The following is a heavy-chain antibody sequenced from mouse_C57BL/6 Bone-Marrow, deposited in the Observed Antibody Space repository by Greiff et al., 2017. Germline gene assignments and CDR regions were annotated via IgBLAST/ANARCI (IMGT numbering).Heavy chain of an antibody. J-gene: IGHJ3*01. CDR1: GYTFTSYW. CDR3: AMGGYYGYFAWCAY. V-gene: IGHV1-74*01. CDR2: IHPSDSDT. D-gene: IGHD2-2*01. Sequence: VQLQQPGAELVKPGASVKVSCKASGYTFTSYWMHWVKQRPGQGLEWIGRIHPSDSDTNYNQKFKGKATLTVDKSSSTAYMQLSSLTSEDSAVSYCAMGGYYGYFAWCAYWGQGTLVTVSA.